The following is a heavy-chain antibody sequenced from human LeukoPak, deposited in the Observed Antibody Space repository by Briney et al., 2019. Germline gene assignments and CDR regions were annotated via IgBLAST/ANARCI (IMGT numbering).Heavy chain of an antibody. CDR3: ARVSDSRAFGPFDY. V-gene: IGHV4-39*07. CDR1: GGSISSNIYY. CDR2: IYYTGST. D-gene: IGHD3-10*01. Sequence: SETLSLTCTVSGGSISSNIYYWGWIRQSPGKGLEWIANIYYTGSTYYNPSLKSRVTISVDASKSQFSLELSSVTAADTAIYYCARVSDSRAFGPFDYWGQGTLVTVSS. J-gene: IGHJ4*02.